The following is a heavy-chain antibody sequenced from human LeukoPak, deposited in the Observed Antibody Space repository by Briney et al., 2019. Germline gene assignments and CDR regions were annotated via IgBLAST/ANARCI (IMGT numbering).Heavy chain of an antibody. D-gene: IGHD3-22*01. V-gene: IGHV4-61*02. Sequence: SETLSLTCTVSGDSISSGDYYWSWIRQPAGKGLEWVGRTYTSGSTNYNPSLKSRVTISVDTSKNQFSLKLSSVTAADTAVYFCARARNYYDSSDYYYEGDAFDIWGQGTMVTVSS. CDR3: ARARNYYDSSDYYYEGDAFDI. J-gene: IGHJ3*02. CDR2: TYTSGST. CDR1: GDSISSGDYY.